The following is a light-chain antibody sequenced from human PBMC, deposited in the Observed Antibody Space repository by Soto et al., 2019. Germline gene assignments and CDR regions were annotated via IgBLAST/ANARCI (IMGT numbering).Light chain of an antibody. CDR2: KVS. V-gene: IGKV2-30*02. CDR3: QQYNNWPRT. CDR1: QSLVHSDGIAY. Sequence: DVVMTQSPLSLPVTLGQPASISCRSNQSLVHSDGIAYFSWFQQRPGRPPRRLIYKVSNRATGIPARFSGSGSGTEFTLTISSLQSEDFAVYYCQQYNNWPRTFGQGTKVDIK. J-gene: IGKJ1*01.